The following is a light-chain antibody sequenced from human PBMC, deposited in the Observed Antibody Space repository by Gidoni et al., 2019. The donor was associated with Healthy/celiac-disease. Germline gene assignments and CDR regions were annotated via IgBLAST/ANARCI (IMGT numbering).Light chain of an antibody. Sequence: DIVMTQSPLSLLVTPGEPASISCRSSQSLLHSNGYNYLDWYLQKPGQSPQLLIYLGSNRASGVPDRFSGSGSGTDFTLKNSRVEAEDVGVYYCMQDLQTPVTFGQGTKVEIK. CDR1: QSLLHSNGYNY. CDR3: MQDLQTPVT. CDR2: LGS. V-gene: IGKV2-28*01. J-gene: IGKJ1*01.